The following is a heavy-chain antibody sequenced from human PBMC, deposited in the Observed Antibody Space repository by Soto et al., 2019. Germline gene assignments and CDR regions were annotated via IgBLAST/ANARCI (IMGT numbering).Heavy chain of an antibody. V-gene: IGHV3-66*01. D-gene: IGHD3-22*01. CDR1: GFTVSSNY. J-gene: IGHJ1*01. CDR2: IYSGGST. CDR3: ARDGYDSSGYYPEYFQH. Sequence: EVQLVESGGGLVQPGGSLRLSCAASGFTVSSNYMSWVRQAPGKGLEWVSVIYSGGSTYYADSVKGRFTISRDNSKNTLYPQMNSLRAEDTAVYYCARDGYDSSGYYPEYFQHWGQGTLVTVSS.